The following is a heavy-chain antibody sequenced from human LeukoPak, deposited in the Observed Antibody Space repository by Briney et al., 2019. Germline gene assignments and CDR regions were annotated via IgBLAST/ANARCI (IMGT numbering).Heavy chain of an antibody. CDR2: MRQDGSDK. J-gene: IGHJ3*02. CDR3: ARDLDSSGLSGVFDI. CDR1: GFNFEIYW. V-gene: IGHV3-7*01. D-gene: IGHD3-22*01. Sequence: GSLRLSCAASGFNFEIYWINWVRQAPGKGLEWVANMRQDGSDKYYVDSVKGRFTISRDNAKNSVHLQMNSLRAEDTAVYYCARDLDSSGLSGVFDIWGQGTMVTVS.